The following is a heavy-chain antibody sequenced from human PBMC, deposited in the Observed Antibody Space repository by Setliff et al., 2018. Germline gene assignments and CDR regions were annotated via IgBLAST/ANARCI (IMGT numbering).Heavy chain of an antibody. CDR3: VRGQGPRTVVAIPFDH. Sequence: ASVKVSCKASGYTFTGYYIHWVRQAPGQGLEWMGWINPHSGGTNFPQTFQGRVTMTRDTSINTAYMELSSLTSDDTAVYYCVRGQGPRTVVAIPFDHWGQGTLVTVSS. CDR1: GYTFTGYY. V-gene: IGHV1-2*02. D-gene: IGHD3-22*01. CDR2: INPHSGGT. J-gene: IGHJ4*02.